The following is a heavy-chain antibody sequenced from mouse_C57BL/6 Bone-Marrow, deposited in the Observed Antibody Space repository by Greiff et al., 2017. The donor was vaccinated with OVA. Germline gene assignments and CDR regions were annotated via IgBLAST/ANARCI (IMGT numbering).Heavy chain of an antibody. V-gene: IGHV14-4*01. CDR2: IDHENGDT. J-gene: IGHJ1*03. CDR1: GFNFKDDY. D-gene: IGHD2-1*01. CDR3: TSIYYGNYWYFDV. Sequence: VQLQQSGAELVRPGASVKLSCTASGFNFKDDYMHWVKQRPEQGLEWIGWIDHENGDTEYASKFQGKATITADTSSNTAYLQLSSLTSEDTAVYYCTSIYYGNYWYFDVWGTGTTVTVSS.